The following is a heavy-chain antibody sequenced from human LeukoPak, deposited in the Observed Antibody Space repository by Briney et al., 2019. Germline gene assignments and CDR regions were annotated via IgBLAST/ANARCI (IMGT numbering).Heavy chain of an antibody. CDR3: ARGSGNYYQFDY. D-gene: IGHD3-3*01. CDR1: GGSISSSSYY. Sequence: SETLSLTCTVSGGSISSSSYYWGWIRQPPGKGLEWIGSIYYSGSTYYNPSLKSRVTISVDTSKNQFSLKLSSVTAADTAVYYCARGSGNYYQFDYWGQGTLVTVSS. V-gene: IGHV4-39*07. J-gene: IGHJ4*02. CDR2: IYYSGST.